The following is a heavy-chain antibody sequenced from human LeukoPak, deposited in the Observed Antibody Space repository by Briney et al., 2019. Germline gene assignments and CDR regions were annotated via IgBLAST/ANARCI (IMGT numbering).Heavy chain of an antibody. CDR2: ILYDGSHT. Sequence: PGGSLRLSCAASGFTFSSYSMHWVRQAPGKGLEWLAVILYDGSHTSSSDSVKGRFTISRDNSKNTLYLQMNSLRAEDTAVYYCAKQREPYGSDSYYDYWGQGTLVTVSS. J-gene: IGHJ4*02. CDR1: GFTFSSYS. D-gene: IGHD3-10*01. V-gene: IGHV3-30*18. CDR3: AKQREPYGSDSYYDY.